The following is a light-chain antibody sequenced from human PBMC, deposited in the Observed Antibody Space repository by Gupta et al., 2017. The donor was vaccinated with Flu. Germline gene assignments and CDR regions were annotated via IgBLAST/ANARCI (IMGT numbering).Light chain of an antibody. CDR3: CSYAGSYTWV. Sequence: QSALTQPRSVSGSPGQSVTISCTGTSSDVGGYNYVSWYQQHPGKPPKLMIYDVSKRPAGVPDRFSGSKSGNTASLTISGRQAEEEADYYCCSYAGSYTWVFGGGTKLTVL. CDR2: DVS. V-gene: IGLV2-11*01. J-gene: IGLJ3*02. CDR1: SSDVGGYNY.